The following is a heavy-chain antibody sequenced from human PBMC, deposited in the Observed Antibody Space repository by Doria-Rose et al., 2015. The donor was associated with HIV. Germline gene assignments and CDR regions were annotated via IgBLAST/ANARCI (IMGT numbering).Heavy chain of an antibody. J-gene: IGHJ6*02. D-gene: IGHD3-10*01. Sequence: VQLVETGGGLVRPGGSLRLSCAASGFTFSTYGMNWVRQAPGKGLEWVSYISSSSSTIYYTDSVKGRFTISRDNAKNSLYLQMNSLRDEDTAVYYCARVEGKYYYYGMDVWGQGTTVTVSS. CDR1: GFTFSTYG. CDR2: ISSSSSTI. CDR3: ARVEGKYYYYGMDV. V-gene: IGHV3-48*02.